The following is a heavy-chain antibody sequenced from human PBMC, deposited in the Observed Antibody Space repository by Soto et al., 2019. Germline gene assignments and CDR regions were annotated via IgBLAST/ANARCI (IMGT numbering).Heavy chain of an antibody. V-gene: IGHV4-59*01. D-gene: IGHD6-13*01. CDR3: ARRIAALTGYYYYYNMDV. Sequence: SETLSLTCTVSGGSISSYYWSWIRQPPGKGLEWIGYIYYSGSTNYNPSLKSRVTISVDTSKNQFSLKLSSVTAADTAVYYCARRIAALTGYYYYYNMDVWGKGTTVTVSS. CDR1: GGSISSYY. CDR2: IYYSGST. J-gene: IGHJ6*03.